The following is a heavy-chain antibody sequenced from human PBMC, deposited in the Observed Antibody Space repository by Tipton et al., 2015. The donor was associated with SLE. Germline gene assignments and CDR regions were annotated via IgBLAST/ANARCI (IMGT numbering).Heavy chain of an antibody. CDR1: GFTFDDYA. CDR3: AKDGPGAVWDY. Sequence: SLRLSCAASGFTFDDYAMHWVRQAPGKGLEWVSGISWNSGSIGYADSVKGRFTISRDNAKNSLYLQMNSLRAEDTAVYYCAKDGPGAVWDYWGQGTLVTVSS. V-gene: IGHV3-9*01. CDR2: ISWNSGSI. J-gene: IGHJ4*02. D-gene: IGHD3-16*01.